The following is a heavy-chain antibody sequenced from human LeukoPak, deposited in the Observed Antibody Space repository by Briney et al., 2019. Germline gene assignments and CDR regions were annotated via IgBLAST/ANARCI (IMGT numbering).Heavy chain of an antibody. CDR1: GGTFSSYA. Sequence: SVKVSCKASGGTFSSYAISWVRQAPGQGLEWMGGIIPIFGTANYAQKFQGRVTITADESTSTAYMELSSLRSEDTAVYYCARDNSVGETAWWFDPWGQGTLVTVSS. CDR3: ARDNSVGETAWWFDP. D-gene: IGHD1-26*01. CDR2: IIPIFGTA. J-gene: IGHJ5*02. V-gene: IGHV1-69*13.